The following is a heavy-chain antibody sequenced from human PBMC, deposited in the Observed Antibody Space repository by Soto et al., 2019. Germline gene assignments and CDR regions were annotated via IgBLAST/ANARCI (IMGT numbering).Heavy chain of an antibody. J-gene: IGHJ4*02. CDR3: ARGYYDYVWGSYRHPARFDY. Sequence: LSLTCTGSGGSISSYYWSWIRQPPGKGLEWIGYIYYSGSTNYNPSLKSRVTISVDTSKNQFSLKLSSVTAADTAVYYCARGYYDYVWGSYRHPARFDYWGQGTLDTVSS. D-gene: IGHD3-16*02. CDR2: IYYSGST. CDR1: GGSISSYY. V-gene: IGHV4-59*01.